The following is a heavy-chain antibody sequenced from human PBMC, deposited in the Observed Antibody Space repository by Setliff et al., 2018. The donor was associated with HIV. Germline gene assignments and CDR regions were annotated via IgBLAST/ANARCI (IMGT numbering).Heavy chain of an antibody. V-gene: IGHV3-30*02. CDR2: IRYDGSNK. CDR1: GFTFSSYG. J-gene: IGHJ6*03. Sequence: PGGSLRLSCAASGFTFSSYGMHWVRQAPGKGLEWVAFIRYDGSNKYYADSVKGRFTISRDNSKNTLYLQMNTLRVEDTAVYYCARDEDYGDYEGYYYYMDVWGKGTTVTVSS. CDR3: ARDEDYGDYEGYYYYMDV. D-gene: IGHD4-17*01.